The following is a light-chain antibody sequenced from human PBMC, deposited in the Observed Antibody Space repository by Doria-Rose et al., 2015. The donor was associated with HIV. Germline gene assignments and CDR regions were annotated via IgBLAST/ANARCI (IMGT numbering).Light chain of an antibody. V-gene: IGKV4-1*01. CDR2: WAS. CDR3: QQYHDTPS. CDR1: QSLLYTSKNY. Sequence: DIRLTQSPESLGMSLGERATLNCKSNQSLLYTSKNYLAWYQQKPGQPPKLLIYWASTRQSGVPARFSGSGSGTDFTLTISSLEAEGVAVYNCQQYHDTPSFGPGTTVDIK. J-gene: IGKJ3*01.